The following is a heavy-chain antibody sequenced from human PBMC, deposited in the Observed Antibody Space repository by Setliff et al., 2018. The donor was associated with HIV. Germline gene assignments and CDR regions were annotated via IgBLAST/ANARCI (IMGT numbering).Heavy chain of an antibody. CDR1: GGSITSSTYY. Sequence: SETLSLTCTVSGGSITSSTYYWGWIRQPPGKGLEWIGTVHYTGNTYHNPSLKSRVTISVEVSKNQVSLKLTAVTAADSAVYYCAREADGIDFWGQGTLVTVS. V-gene: IGHV4-39*02. CDR2: VHYTGNT. CDR3: AREADGIDF. J-gene: IGHJ4*02. D-gene: IGHD2-15*01.